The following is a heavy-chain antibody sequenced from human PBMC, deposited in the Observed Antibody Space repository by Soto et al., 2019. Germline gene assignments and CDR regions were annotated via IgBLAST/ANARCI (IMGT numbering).Heavy chain of an antibody. D-gene: IGHD2-21*01. CDR3: LSVIRNFGTGIDN. CDR2: ISSSSSYI. J-gene: IGHJ4*02. V-gene: IGHV3-21*01. CDR1: GFSFTSYS. Sequence: GGSQMLCRLASGFSFTSYSMNWARQASWQGLAWVSSISSSSSYIYYADSVKGRFTISRDNAKNSLYLQMNSLRAEDTAVYYGLSVIRNFGTGIDNWAQGTLITVSS.